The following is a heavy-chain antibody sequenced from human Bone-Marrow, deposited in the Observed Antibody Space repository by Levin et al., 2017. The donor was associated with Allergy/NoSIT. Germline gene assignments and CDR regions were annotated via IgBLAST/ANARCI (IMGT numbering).Heavy chain of an antibody. CDR3: VRDGGTGAAQAWYFDL. D-gene: IGHD3-16*01. Sequence: GGSLRLSCAASEFSFNKYWMNWVRQAPGKGLVWVSRIKTDGRATTYADSVKGRFTISRDNAKNTLYLQMNSLRAEDTAVYYCVRDGGTGAAQAWYFDLWGRGTLVTVSS. CDR2: IKTDGRAT. J-gene: IGHJ2*01. CDR1: EFSFNKYW. V-gene: IGHV3-74*01.